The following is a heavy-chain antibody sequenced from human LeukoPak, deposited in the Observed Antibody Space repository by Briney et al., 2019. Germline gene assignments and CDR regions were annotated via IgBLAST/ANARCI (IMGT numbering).Heavy chain of an antibody. J-gene: IGHJ4*02. CDR3: AKNGDNSFDY. D-gene: IGHD4-17*01. Sequence: AGSLRLSSPAYGFTFSIYGMHWVSQAPGRGLEGVAVIWYDGSNKYYADSVKGRFTISRDNSKNTLYLQMNSLRAEDTAVYYCAKNGDNSFDYWGQGTLVTVSS. V-gene: IGHV3-33*06. CDR1: GFTFSIYG. CDR2: IWYDGSNK.